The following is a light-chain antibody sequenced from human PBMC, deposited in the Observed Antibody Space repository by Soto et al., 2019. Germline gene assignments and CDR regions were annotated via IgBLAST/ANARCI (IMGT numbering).Light chain of an antibody. J-gene: IGLJ3*02. CDR2: EGS. CDR1: SSDVGSYNL. Sequence: QSALTQPASVSGSPGQSITISCTGTSSDVGSYNLVSWYQQHPGKAPKLMIYEGSKRPSGVSNRFSGSKSGNTASLTISGLQAEEEADYYCFSYAGSSTLGVFGGGTKLTVL. V-gene: IGLV2-23*01. CDR3: FSYAGSSTLGV.